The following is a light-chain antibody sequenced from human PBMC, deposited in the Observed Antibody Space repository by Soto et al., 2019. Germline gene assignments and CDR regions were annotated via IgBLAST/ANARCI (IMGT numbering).Light chain of an antibody. J-gene: IGKJ1*01. CDR2: KAS. CDR1: QSISSW. CDR3: QQYNDNWT. V-gene: IGKV1-5*03. Sequence: DIQMTQSPSTLSASVGDRVTITCRASQSISSWLAWYQQKPGKAPKLLIYKASTLQSGVPSRFSGSGSGTEFTLALSSLPPDDSATYYCQQYNDNWTFGQGTKVEIK.